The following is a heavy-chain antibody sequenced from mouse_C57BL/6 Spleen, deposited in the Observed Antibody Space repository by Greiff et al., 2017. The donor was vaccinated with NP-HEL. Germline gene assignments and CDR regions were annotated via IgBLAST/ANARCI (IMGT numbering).Heavy chain of an antibody. D-gene: IGHD2-1*01. CDR2: IDPENGDT. CDR3: TPFYYGNYWFAY. Sequence: EVQLQQSGAELVRPGASVKLSCTASGFNIKDDYMHWVKQRPEQGLEWIGWIDPENGDTEYASKFQGKATITADTSSNTAYLQLSSLTSEDTAVYYCTPFYYGNYWFAYWGQGTLVTVSA. V-gene: IGHV14-4*01. J-gene: IGHJ3*01. CDR1: GFNIKDDY.